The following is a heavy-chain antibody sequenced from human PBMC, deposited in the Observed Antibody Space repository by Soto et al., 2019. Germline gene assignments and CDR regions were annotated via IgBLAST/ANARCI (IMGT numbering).Heavy chain of an antibody. CDR2: ISGSGGST. V-gene: IGHV3-23*01. CDR3: AKLVGGITMIVVLRETDY. D-gene: IGHD3-22*01. J-gene: IGHJ4*02. CDR1: GFTFSSYA. Sequence: GGSLRLSCAASGFTFSSYAMSWVRQAPGKGLEWVSAISGSGGSTYYDDPVKGRFTISRDNSKNTLYLQMNSLRAEDTAVYYCAKLVGGITMIVVLRETDYWGQGTLVTVSS.